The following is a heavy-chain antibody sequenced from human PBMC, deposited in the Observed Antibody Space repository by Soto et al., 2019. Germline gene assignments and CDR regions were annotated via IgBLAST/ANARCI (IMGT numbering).Heavy chain of an antibody. Sequence: XSVKVSCTASGYTFTSYGISWVRQAPGRGLEWVGWINPGNGNTKYSQQFQGRVIIDRDTSASTAYMELSSLRPEDTAVYYCARGGYFDSSNYLAYWGLGSLVTVSS. CDR2: INPGNGNT. V-gene: IGHV1-3*01. J-gene: IGHJ4*02. CDR1: GYTFTSYG. D-gene: IGHD3-22*01. CDR3: ARGGYFDSSNYLAY.